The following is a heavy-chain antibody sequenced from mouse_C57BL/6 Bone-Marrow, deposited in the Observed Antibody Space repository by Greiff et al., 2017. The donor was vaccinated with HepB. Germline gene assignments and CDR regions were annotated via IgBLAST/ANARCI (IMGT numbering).Heavy chain of an antibody. CDR2: IRNKANGYTT. D-gene: IGHD1-1*01. CDR3: ARWGSSYSYYFDY. V-gene: IGHV7-3*01. CDR1: GFTFTDYY. J-gene: IGHJ2*01. Sequence: DVMLVESGGGLVQPGGSLSLSCAASGFTFTDYYMSWVRQPPGKALEWLGFIRNKANGYTTEYSASVKGRFTISRDNSQSILYLQMNALRAEDSATYYCARWGSSYSYYFDYWGQGTTLTVSS.